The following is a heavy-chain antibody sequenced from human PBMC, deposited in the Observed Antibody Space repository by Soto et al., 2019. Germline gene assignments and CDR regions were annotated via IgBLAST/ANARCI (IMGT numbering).Heavy chain of an antibody. Sequence: GGSLRLSCAASGFTFSSYGMHWVRQAPGKGLEWVAVIWYDGSNKYYADSVKGRFTISRDNSKNTLYLQMNSLRAEDTAVYYCARDSWIQLLDYWGQGTLVTVSS. D-gene: IGHD5-18*01. CDR3: ARDSWIQLLDY. V-gene: IGHV3-33*01. CDR1: GFTFSSYG. J-gene: IGHJ4*02. CDR2: IWYDGSNK.